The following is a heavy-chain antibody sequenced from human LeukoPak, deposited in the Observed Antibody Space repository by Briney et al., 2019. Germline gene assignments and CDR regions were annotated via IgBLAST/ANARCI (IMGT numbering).Heavy chain of an antibody. D-gene: IGHD3-10*01. V-gene: IGHV4-4*07. CDR2: IYTSGST. J-gene: IGHJ5*02. CDR3: ARALMTLVRGVPRTTWFDP. Sequence: SETLSLTCTVSGGSISSYYWSWIRQPAGKGLEWIGRIYTSGSTNYNPSLKSRVTMSVDTSKNQFSLKMTSLTAADTGVFYCARALMTLVRGVPRTTWFDPWGQGTLVTVSS. CDR1: GGSISSYY.